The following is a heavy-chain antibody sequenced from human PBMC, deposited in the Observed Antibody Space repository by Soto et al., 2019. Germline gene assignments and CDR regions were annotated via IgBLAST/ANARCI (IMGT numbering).Heavy chain of an antibody. D-gene: IGHD3-3*01. Sequence: SVKVSCKASGGTFSSYAISWVRQAPGQGLEWMGGIIPIFGTANYAQKFQGRVTITADESTSTAYMELSSLRSEDTAVYYCARGSSRYYDFWSGYSPRFSFDYWGQGTLVTVSS. CDR1: GGTFSSYA. V-gene: IGHV1-69*13. CDR2: IIPIFGTA. CDR3: ARGSSRYYDFWSGYSPRFSFDY. J-gene: IGHJ4*02.